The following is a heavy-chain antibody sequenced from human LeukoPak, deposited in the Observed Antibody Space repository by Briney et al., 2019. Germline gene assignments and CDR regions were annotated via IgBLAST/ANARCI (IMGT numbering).Heavy chain of an antibody. CDR3: ARRVIVVVPAANPTFDS. D-gene: IGHD2-2*01. J-gene: IGHJ4*02. CDR1: GGSFNDYY. Sequence: SETLSLTCAVYGGSFNDYYWSRIRQPPGKGLEWMGDINQRGSANYNPSLKSRGSMSVDTSKNQFSLRLTSVTAADTAVYYCARRVIVVVPAANPTFDSWGQGTLVTVSS. CDR2: INQRGSA. V-gene: IGHV4-34*01.